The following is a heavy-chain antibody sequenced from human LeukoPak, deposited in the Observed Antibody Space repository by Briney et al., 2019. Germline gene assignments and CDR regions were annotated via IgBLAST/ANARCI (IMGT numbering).Heavy chain of an antibody. Sequence: SETLSLTCTVSGGSISSYYWSWIRQPAGKGLEWIGRIYTSGSTNYNPSLKSRVTMSVDTSKNQFSLKLSSVTAADTAVYYCARGNYYGSGGYYYYYHYMDVWGKGTTVTISS. D-gene: IGHD3-10*01. CDR3: ARGNYYGSGGYYYYYHYMDV. V-gene: IGHV4-4*07. CDR2: IYTSGST. CDR1: GGSISSYY. J-gene: IGHJ6*03.